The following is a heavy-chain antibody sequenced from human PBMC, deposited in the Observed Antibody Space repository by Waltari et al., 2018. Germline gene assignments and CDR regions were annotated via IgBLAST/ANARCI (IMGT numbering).Heavy chain of an antibody. CDR2: ISWDDDK. CDR3: AHRHLIYNYASGFFGNWFDP. D-gene: IGHD3-10*01. V-gene: IGHV2-5*02. J-gene: IGHJ5*02. CDR1: GVSLTTDGVG. Sequence: QISLRESGPPLVKPSQTLTLTCTVSGVSLTTDGVGVGWIRQPPGKALQWLALISWDDDKRYSPSLKNRLTITKDTSRNQVVLSMTNVDPVDTGTYFCAHRHLIYNYASGFFGNWFDPWGQGAQVIVSA.